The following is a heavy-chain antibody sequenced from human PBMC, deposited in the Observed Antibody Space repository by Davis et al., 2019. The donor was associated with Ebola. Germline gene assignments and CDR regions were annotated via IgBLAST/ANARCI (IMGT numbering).Heavy chain of an antibody. Sequence: ASVKVSCKASGYTFTSYGISWVRQAPGQGLEWMGWTSAYNGNTNYAQKLQGRVTMTTDTSTSTAYMELRSLRSDDTAVYYCARDRWGSSWTSNFDYWGQGTLVTVSS. CDR3: ARDRWGSSWTSNFDY. CDR2: TSAYNGNT. V-gene: IGHV1-18*01. D-gene: IGHD6-13*01. J-gene: IGHJ4*02. CDR1: GYTFTSYG.